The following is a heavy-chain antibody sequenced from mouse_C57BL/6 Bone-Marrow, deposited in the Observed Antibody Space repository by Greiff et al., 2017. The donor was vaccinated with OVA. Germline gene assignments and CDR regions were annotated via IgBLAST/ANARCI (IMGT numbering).Heavy chain of an antibody. D-gene: IGHD2-5*01. V-gene: IGHV1-74*01. J-gene: IGHJ4*01. Sequence: VQLQQPGAELVKPGASVKVSCKASGYTFTSYWMHWVKQRPGQGLEWIGRIHPSDSDPNYNKKFKGKATLTVDKSSSTAYMQLSSLTSEDSAVYYCAMESNCEDYAMDYWGQGTSVTVSS. CDR1: GYTFTSYW. CDR2: IHPSDSDP. CDR3: AMESNCEDYAMDY.